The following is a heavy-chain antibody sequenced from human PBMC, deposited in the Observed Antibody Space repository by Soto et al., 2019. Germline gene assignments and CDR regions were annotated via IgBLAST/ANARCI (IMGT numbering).Heavy chain of an antibody. V-gene: IGHV1-8*01. J-gene: IGHJ5*02. Sequence: QVQLVQSGAEVTKPGASVKVSCKASGYTFTSCDINWVRQAAGQGLEWVGWVNPNSGDTGYAQKFQGRVTMTKNTSTSTAYMELSSLRSEDTAVYYCAREGYSTSSGPRGNWFDPWGQGTLVTVSS. D-gene: IGHD6-6*01. CDR1: GYTFTSCD. CDR2: VNPNSGDT. CDR3: AREGYSTSSGPRGNWFDP.